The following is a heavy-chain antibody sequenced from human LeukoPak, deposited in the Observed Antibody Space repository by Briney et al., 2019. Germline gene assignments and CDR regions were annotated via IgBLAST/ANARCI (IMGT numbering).Heavy chain of an antibody. CDR3: ARAVAGTPNWFDP. D-gene: IGHD6-19*01. J-gene: IGHJ5*02. CDR2: INWNGGST. V-gene: IGHV3-20*01. Sequence: GGSLRLSCAASGFTFDDYGMSWVRQAPGKGLEWVSGINWNGGSTGYADSVKGRFTISRDNAENSLYLQMNSLRAEDTALYHCARAVAGTPNWFDPWGQGTLVTVSS. CDR1: GFTFDDYG.